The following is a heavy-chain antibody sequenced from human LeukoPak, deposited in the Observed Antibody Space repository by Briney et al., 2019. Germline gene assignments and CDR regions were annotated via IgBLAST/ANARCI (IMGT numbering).Heavy chain of an antibody. Sequence: PGGSLRLSCAASGFTFSSYAIHWVRQAPGKGLEWVAFIRYDGNNKYYADSVKGRFTISRDNSKNTLYLQMNSLRAEDTAVYYCAKDLSYYYDSSGYVVWGQGTLVTVSS. D-gene: IGHD3-22*01. CDR1: GFTFSSYA. J-gene: IGHJ4*02. CDR3: AKDLSYYYDSSGYVV. V-gene: IGHV3-30*02. CDR2: IRYDGNNK.